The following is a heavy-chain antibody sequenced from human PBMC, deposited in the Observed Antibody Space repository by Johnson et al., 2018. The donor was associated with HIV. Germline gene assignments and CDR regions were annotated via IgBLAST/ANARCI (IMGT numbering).Heavy chain of an antibody. Sequence: QVQLVESGGGLVKPGGSLRLSCAASGFTFSNAWMSWVRQAPGKGLEWVSYISSSGSTIYYADSVKGRFTISRDTAKNSLYLQMNSLRAEDTAVYYCARAEKDIWYYDILTGYPNAFDIWGQGTMVTVSS. D-gene: IGHD3-9*01. CDR3: ARAEKDIWYYDILTGYPNAFDI. CDR1: GFTFSNAW. J-gene: IGHJ3*02. CDR2: ISSSGSTI. V-gene: IGHV3-11*04.